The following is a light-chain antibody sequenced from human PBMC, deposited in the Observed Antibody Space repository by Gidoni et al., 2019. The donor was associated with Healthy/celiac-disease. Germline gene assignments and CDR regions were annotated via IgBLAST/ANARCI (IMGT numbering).Light chain of an antibody. Sequence: DFQMTQSPSSLSASVGDRVTITCRASQSISSYLNWYQQKPGKAPKLLIYAASSLQSGVPSRFSGSGSGTDFTLTISSLQPEDFATYYCQQSYSTPGTFXXXTKLEIK. J-gene: IGKJ2*01. V-gene: IGKV1-39*01. CDR2: AAS. CDR1: QSISSY. CDR3: QQSYSTPGT.